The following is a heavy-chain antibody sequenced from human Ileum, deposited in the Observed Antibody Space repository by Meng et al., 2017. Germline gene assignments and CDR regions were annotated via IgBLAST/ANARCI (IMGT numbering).Heavy chain of an antibody. D-gene: IGHD5-12*01. Sequence: GGSLRLSCAASGFTISPYTMHWVRLAPGKGLEWVAVLYYDGTNKKYADSVKGRFTISRDSSKNTLYLQMDSLRAEDTAVYYCAKDVVGYGTYYFAYWGQGKQVNGAS. J-gene: IGHJ4*02. CDR3: AKDVVGYGTYYFAY. CDR2: LYYDGTNK. V-gene: IGHV3-30*04. CDR1: GFTISPYT.